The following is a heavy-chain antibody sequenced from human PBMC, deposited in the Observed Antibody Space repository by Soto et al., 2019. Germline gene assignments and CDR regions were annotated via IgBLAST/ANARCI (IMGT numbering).Heavy chain of an antibody. Sequence: ASVKVSCKASGYTFTGYYMHWVRQAPGQGLEWMGWINPNSGGTNYAQKFQGGVTMTRDTSISTAYMELSRLRSDDTAVYYCARVRLLLAMDAFDIWGQGTMVTVSS. V-gene: IGHV1-2*02. CDR1: GYTFTGYY. CDR3: ARVRLLLAMDAFDI. J-gene: IGHJ3*02. D-gene: IGHD5-18*01. CDR2: INPNSGGT.